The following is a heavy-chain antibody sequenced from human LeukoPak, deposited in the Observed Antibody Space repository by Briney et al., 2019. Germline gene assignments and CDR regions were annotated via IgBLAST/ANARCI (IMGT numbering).Heavy chain of an antibody. J-gene: IGHJ4*02. V-gene: IGHV3-21*01. CDR3: ARDLYGGNSTPDY. CDR1: GFTFSSYS. CDR2: ISSSSSYI. D-gene: IGHD4-23*01. Sequence: GGSLRLSCAASGFTFSSYSMNWVRQAPGKGLEWVSSISSSSSYIYYADSVKGRFTISRDNAKNSLYLQMNSLRAEDTAVYYCARDLYGGNSTPDYWGQGTLVTVSS.